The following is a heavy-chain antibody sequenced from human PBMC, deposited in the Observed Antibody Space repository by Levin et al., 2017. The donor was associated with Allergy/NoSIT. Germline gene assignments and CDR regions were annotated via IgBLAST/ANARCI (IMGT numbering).Heavy chain of an antibody. J-gene: IGHJ4*02. V-gene: IGHV4-34*01. CDR3: ARWRGYSSSWPGLRPNNYYFDY. D-gene: IGHD6-13*01. Sequence: SETLSLTCAVYGGSFSGYYWSWIRQPPGKGLEWIGEINHSGSTNYNPSLKSRVTISVDTSKNQFSLKLSSVTAADTAVYYRARWRGYSSSWPGLRPNNYYFDYWGQGTLVTVSS. CDR1: GGSFSGYY. CDR2: INHSGST.